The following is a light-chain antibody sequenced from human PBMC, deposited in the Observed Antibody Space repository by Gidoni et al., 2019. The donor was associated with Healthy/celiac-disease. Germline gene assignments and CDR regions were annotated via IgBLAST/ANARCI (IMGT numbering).Light chain of an antibody. V-gene: IGLV3-19*01. J-gene: IGLJ2*01. CDR3: NSRDSSGKTFVV. CDR2: GKN. Sequence: SSELTQDPAVSVALGQTVRITCQGDSLRSYYATWYQQKPGQAPVLVIYGKNNRPSGIPDRFSGSSSGNTASLTITGAQAEEEADYYCNSRDSSGKTFVVFGGGTKLTVL. CDR1: SLRSYY.